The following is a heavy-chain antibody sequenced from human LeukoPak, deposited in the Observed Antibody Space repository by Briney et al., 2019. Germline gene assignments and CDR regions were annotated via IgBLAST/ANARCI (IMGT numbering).Heavy chain of an antibody. J-gene: IGHJ4*02. Sequence: GGSLRLSCAASGFTFSSYAMHWVRQAPGKGLEWVSYITNSGNSKSYADSVKGRFTISRDNTKNSLYLQMNGLRAEDTAVYYCARWHFSSSWYGEPLFYFDYWGQGTLVTVSS. V-gene: IGHV3-48*01. D-gene: IGHD6-13*01. CDR2: ITNSGNSK. CDR1: GFTFSSYA. CDR3: ARWHFSSSWYGEPLFYFDY.